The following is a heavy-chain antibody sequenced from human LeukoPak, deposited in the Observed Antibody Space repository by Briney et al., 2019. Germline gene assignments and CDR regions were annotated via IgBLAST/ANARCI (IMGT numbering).Heavy chain of an antibody. CDR1: GYPFTGYY. Sequence: ASVKVSCKAFGYPFTGYYLHWVRQAPGQGLEWMGWINLNSGFTNYAQKFQGRVTMTRDTSISTAYMELSRMRSDDTAVYYCARLADCSSSSCRSFDYWGQGTLVTVSS. CDR3: ARLADCSSSSCRSFDY. J-gene: IGHJ4*02. V-gene: IGHV1-2*02. CDR2: INLNSGFT. D-gene: IGHD2-2*01.